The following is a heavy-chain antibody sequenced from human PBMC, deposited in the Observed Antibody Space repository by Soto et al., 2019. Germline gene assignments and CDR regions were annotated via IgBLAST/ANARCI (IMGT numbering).Heavy chain of an antibody. J-gene: IGHJ5*02. V-gene: IGHV3-74*01. CDR2: INPEGSST. Sequence: PGGSLRLSCVDSGFSFSNYWMHWVRQGPGKGLLWVARINPEGSSTNYADSAEGRFTISRDNARNTVYLQMNSLRAEDTAVYYCARVPDRWGQGTLVTVSS. D-gene: IGHD2-2*01. CDR1: GFSFSNYW. CDR3: ARVPDR.